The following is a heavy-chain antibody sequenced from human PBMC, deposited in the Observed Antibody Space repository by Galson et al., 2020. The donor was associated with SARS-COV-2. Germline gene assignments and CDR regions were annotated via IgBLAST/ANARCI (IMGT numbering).Heavy chain of an antibody. D-gene: IGHD2-15*01. CDR3: ARGIRFVVPHIVVVVAVPYYSFGMDV. CDR1: GGSFSDYY. CDR2: INHSGNT. V-gene: IGHV4-34*01. Sequence: SQTLSLTCAVYGGSFSDYYWSWIRQSPGKGLEWIGEINHSGNTNYNTSLKSRVTISVATSKNQFSLKLSSMTAADTAVYYCARGIRFVVPHIVVVVAVPYYSFGMDVWGQGTTVTVSS. J-gene: IGHJ6*02.